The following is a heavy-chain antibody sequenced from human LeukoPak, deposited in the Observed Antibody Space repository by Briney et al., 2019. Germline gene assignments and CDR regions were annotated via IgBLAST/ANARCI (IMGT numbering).Heavy chain of an antibody. J-gene: IGHJ4*02. CDR2: INSDGSST. CDR1: GFTFSRYW. CDR3: ARDSEEYSGSSLGY. V-gene: IGHV3-74*01. Sequence: GGSLGLSCAASGFTFSRYWMYWVRQAPGKGLVWVSRINSDGSSTSYADSVKGRFTISRDNAKNTLYLQMNSLRAEDTAVYYCARDSEEYSGSSLGYWGQGTLVTVSS. D-gene: IGHD6-6*01.